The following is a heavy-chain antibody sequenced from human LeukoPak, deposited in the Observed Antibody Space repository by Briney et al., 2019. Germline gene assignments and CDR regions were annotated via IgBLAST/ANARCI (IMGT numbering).Heavy chain of an antibody. Sequence: EGSLRLSCAASGFTFSSYAMSWVRQAPGKGLEWVSAISGSGGSTYYADSVKGRFTISRDNSKNTLYLQMNSLRAEDTAVYYCAKGLSVMATIQYYFDYWGQGTLVTVSS. CDR1: GFTFSSYA. CDR3: AKGLSVMATIQYYFDY. D-gene: IGHD5-24*01. J-gene: IGHJ4*02. V-gene: IGHV3-23*01. CDR2: ISGSGGST.